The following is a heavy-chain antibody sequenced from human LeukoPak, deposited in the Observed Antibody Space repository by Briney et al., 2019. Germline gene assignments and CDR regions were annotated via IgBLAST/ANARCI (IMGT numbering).Heavy chain of an antibody. D-gene: IGHD3-22*01. Sequence: GGSLRLSCAASGFTFSSHAMSRVRQAPGKGLEWVSAISGSGGSTYYADSVKGRFTISRDNSKNTLYLQMNSLRAEDTAVYYCLDSSGYYAMYFQHWGQGTLVTVSS. V-gene: IGHV3-23*01. CDR2: ISGSGGST. CDR1: GFTFSSHA. J-gene: IGHJ1*01. CDR3: LDSSGYYAMYFQH.